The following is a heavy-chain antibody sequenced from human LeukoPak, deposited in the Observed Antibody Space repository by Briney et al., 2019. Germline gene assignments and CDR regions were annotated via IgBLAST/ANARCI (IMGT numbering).Heavy chain of an antibody. CDR2: ISGSGGST. V-gene: IGHV3-23*01. D-gene: IGHD3-22*01. CDR1: GFTFSSYA. J-gene: IGHJ4*02. Sequence: PGGSLRLSCAASGFTFSSYAMSWVRQAPGKGLEWVSAISGSGGSTYYADSVKGRFTISRDNSKNTLYLQMNSLRAEDTAVYYCAKDAVWGNSSGIVVVIRYFDYWGQGTLVTVSS. CDR3: AKDAVWGNSSGIVVVIRYFDY.